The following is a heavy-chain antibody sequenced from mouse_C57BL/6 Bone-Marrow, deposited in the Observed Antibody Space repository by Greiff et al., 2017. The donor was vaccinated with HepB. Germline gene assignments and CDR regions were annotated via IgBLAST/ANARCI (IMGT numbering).Heavy chain of an antibody. CDR2: IWRGGST. J-gene: IGHJ2*01. Sequence: VMLVESGPGLVQPSQSLSITCTVSGFSLTSYGVHWVRQSPGKGLEWLGVIWRGGSTDYNAAFMSRLSITKDNSKSQVFFKMNSLQADDTAIYYCAKEAHYGSPYFDYWGQGTTLTVSS. V-gene: IGHV2-5*01. D-gene: IGHD1-1*01. CDR1: GFSLTSYG. CDR3: AKEAHYGSPYFDY.